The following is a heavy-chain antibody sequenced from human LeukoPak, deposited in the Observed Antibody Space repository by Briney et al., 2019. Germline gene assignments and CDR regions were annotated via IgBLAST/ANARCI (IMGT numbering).Heavy chain of an antibody. J-gene: IGHJ6*02. CDR1: GFTFSSYW. D-gene: IGHD2-8*01. CDR3: ARDPTDCTNGVCISYGMDV. V-gene: IGHV3-7*01. Sequence: GGSLRLSCAASGFTFSSYWMSWVRQAPGKGLEWVANIKQDGSEKYYVDSVKGRFTISRDNAKNSLYLQMNSLRAEDAAVYYCARDPTDCTNGVCISYGMDVWGQGTTVAVSS. CDR2: IKQDGSEK.